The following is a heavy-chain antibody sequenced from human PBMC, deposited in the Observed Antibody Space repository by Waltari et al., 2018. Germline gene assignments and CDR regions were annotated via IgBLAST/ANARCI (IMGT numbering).Heavy chain of an antibody. J-gene: IGHJ6*02. V-gene: IGHV1-2*02. Sequence: QVHLMQSGAEVKKPGASVKVPCKTSGYTFNGYSIHWVRQAPGQGLEWMGWVNPNSGDTNYAQKFQGRVTMTRDTSISTAYMELSRLRSDDAAVYFCARELLVVTSPYYGLDVWGQGTTVTVSS. CDR1: GYTFNGYS. D-gene: IGHD2-15*01. CDR2: VNPNSGDT. CDR3: ARELLVVTSPYYGLDV.